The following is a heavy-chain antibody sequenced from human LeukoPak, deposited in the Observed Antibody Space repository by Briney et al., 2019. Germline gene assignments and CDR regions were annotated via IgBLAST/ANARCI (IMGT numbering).Heavy chain of an antibody. V-gene: IGHV3-23*01. Sequence: GGSLRLSCAASGFTFSNYWMHWVRQAPGKGLEWVSAISGSGGSTYYADSVKGRFTISRDNSKNTLYLQMNSLRAEDTAVYYCAKTRRSIAAAGTRFDYWGQGTLVTVSS. CDR3: AKTRRSIAAAGTRFDY. CDR2: ISGSGGST. CDR1: GFTFSNYW. J-gene: IGHJ4*02. D-gene: IGHD6-13*01.